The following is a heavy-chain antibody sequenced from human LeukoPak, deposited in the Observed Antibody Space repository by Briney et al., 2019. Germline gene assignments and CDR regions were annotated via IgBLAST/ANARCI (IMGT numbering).Heavy chain of an antibody. CDR1: GFTFRSYW. V-gene: IGHV3-74*01. Sequence: PGGSLRLSCVGSGFTFRSYWMHWVRQAPGKGLEWVSRISGDGRSITYADSVKGRFTISRDNAKNTLYVQMNSLRAEDTAVYYCARELNGQRPFDYWGQGTLVTVSS. D-gene: IGHD6-25*01. CDR2: ISGDGRSI. J-gene: IGHJ4*02. CDR3: ARELNGQRPFDY.